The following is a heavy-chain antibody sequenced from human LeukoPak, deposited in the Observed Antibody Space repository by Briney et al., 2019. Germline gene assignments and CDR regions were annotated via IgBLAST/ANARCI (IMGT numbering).Heavy chain of an antibody. CDR2: ISYDGSNK. CDR3: ARKKLRLDAFDI. D-gene: IGHD3-10*01. Sequence: GRSLRLSCAASGFTFSSYAMHWVRQAPGKGLEWVAVISYDGSNKYYADSVKGRFTISRDNSKNTLYLQMNSLRAEDTAVYYCARKKLRLDAFDIWGQGTMVTVSS. V-gene: IGHV3-30-3*01. CDR1: GFTFSSYA. J-gene: IGHJ3*02.